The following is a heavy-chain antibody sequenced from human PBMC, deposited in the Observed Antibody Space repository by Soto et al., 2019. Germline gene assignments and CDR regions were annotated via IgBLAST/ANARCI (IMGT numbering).Heavy chain of an antibody. CDR2: ISAYNGNT. V-gene: IGHV1-18*04. CDR1: GYTFTSYG. J-gene: IGHJ6*02. Sequence: QVQLVQSGAEVKKPGASVKVSCKASGYTFTSYGVSWVRQAPGQGLEWMGWISAYNGNTNYAQKLQGRVTMTTDTSTSTAYMELRSLISDVTAVYYCARESLSPYYYYGMDVWGQGTTVTVSS. CDR3: ARESLSPYYYYGMDV.